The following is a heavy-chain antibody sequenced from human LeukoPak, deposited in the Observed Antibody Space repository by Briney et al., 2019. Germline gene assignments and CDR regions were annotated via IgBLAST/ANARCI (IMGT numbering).Heavy chain of an antibody. CDR2: IIPIFGTA. CDR1: GGTFSSYA. Sequence: SVKVSCKASGGTFSSYAISWVRQAPGQGLEWMGRIIPIFGTANYAQKFLGRVTITTDESTSTAYMELSSLRSEDTAVYYCAREEDSSAPGDYWGQGTLVTVSS. CDR3: AREEDSSAPGDY. D-gene: IGHD3-22*01. J-gene: IGHJ4*02. V-gene: IGHV1-69*05.